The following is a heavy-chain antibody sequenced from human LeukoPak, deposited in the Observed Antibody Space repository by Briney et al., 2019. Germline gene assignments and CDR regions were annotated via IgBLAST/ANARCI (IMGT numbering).Heavy chain of an antibody. Sequence: SETLSLTCTVSGGSISSYYWGWLRQPPGKGLEWIGSIYQSGSTYYNPSLKSRVTISVDTSKNQFSLKLSSVTAADTAVYYCARVPGPNWFDPWGQGTLVTVSS. CDR2: IYQSGST. CDR3: ARVPGPNWFDP. V-gene: IGHV4-38-2*02. J-gene: IGHJ5*02. CDR1: GGSISSYY.